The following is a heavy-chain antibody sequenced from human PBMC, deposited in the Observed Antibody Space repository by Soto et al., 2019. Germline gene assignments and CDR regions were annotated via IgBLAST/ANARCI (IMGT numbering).Heavy chain of an antibody. V-gene: IGHV5-51*01. J-gene: IGHJ6*02. CDR1: GYSFTSYW. CDR2: IYPGDSDT. Sequence: GESLKISCKGSGYSFTSYWIGWVRQMPGKGLEWMGIIYPGDSDTRYSPSFQGQVTISADKSISTAYLQWSSLKASDTAMYYCARQGSSGHKYYYYGMDFWGQGALVTVSS. CDR3: ARQGSSGHKYYYYGMDF.